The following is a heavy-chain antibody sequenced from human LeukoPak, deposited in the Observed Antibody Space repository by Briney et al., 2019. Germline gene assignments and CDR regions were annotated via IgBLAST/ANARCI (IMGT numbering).Heavy chain of an antibody. V-gene: IGHV3-23*01. D-gene: IGHD2-2*01. CDR3: AKQRSEVPVAASNY. CDR1: GFTNSTSA. Sequence: GGSLRLSCAASGFTNSTSAMSWVRRAAGKGLEWVSGISGSGDSTYYVDSVKGRFTISRDNSKSTLYLHMNSLRAEDTAIYYCAKQRSEVPVAASNYWGQGTLVTVSS. J-gene: IGHJ4*02. CDR2: ISGSGDST.